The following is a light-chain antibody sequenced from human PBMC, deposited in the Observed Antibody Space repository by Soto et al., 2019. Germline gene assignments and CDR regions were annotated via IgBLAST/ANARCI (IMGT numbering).Light chain of an antibody. CDR3: QQYYSSLGT. CDR1: QSVLYSSNNKNY. Sequence: DIVMTQSPDSVAVSLGERATINCKSSQSVLYSSNNKNYLAWYQQKPGQPPKLLIYWASTRESGVPDRFSGSGSGTDFTLTISSLQAENVAVYYCQQYYSSLGTFGQGTKVDIK. J-gene: IGKJ1*01. V-gene: IGKV4-1*01. CDR2: WAS.